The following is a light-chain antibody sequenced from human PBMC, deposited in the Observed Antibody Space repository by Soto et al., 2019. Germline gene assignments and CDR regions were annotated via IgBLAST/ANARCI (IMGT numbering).Light chain of an antibody. V-gene: IGKV1-39*01. J-gene: IGKJ1*01. CDR2: AAS. CDR1: QSVTTY. Sequence: DIRMSQSPSSLSSSVRDIFTITGGASQSVTTYLNWYQQKPGRAPDLLIYAASTLQSRVPSRFSGSGSGTDFTLTISSLQAEDFATYYCQQSYSIPRTFGQGTKVDIK. CDR3: QQSYSIPRT.